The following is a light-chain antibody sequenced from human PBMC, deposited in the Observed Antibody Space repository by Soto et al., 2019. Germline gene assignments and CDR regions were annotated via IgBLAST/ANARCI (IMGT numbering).Light chain of an antibody. Sequence: QSVLTQPASVSGSPGQSITISCTGTSSDVGGYDYVSWYQLHPGKAPKLMVFEVSNRPSGVSYRFSGSKSGNTASLTIPGLQAEDEADYFCSSYSISTAYLFGT. V-gene: IGLV2-14*01. J-gene: IGLJ1*01. CDR3: SSYSISTAYL. CDR1: SSDVGGYDY. CDR2: EVS.